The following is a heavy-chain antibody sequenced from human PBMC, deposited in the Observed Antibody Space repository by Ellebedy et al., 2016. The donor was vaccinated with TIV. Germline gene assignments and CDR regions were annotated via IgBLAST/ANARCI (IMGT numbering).Heavy chain of an antibody. D-gene: IGHD3-10*01. J-gene: IGHJ4*02. CDR3: ARDRMVRGRGEFDY. CDR1: GGSVSSGSYY. Sequence: SETLSLXXTVSGGSVSSGSYYWSWIRQPPGKGLEWIGYIYYSGSTNYNPSLKSRVTISVDTSKNQFSLKLSSVTAADTAVYYCARDRMVRGRGEFDYWGQGTLVTVSS. CDR2: IYYSGST. V-gene: IGHV4-61*01.